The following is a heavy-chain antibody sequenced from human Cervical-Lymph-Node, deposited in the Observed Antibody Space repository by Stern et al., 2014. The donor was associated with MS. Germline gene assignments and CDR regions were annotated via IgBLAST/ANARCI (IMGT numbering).Heavy chain of an antibody. CDR3: ARQYRPYFYGFGV. CDR1: GGTLKNYG. D-gene: IGHD2/OR15-2a*01. V-gene: IGHV1-69*01. Sequence: VQLVESGAEVKKPGSSVKVSCKASGGTLKNYGISWVRPAPGQGLEWMGGIIPILGSGDYAQDFQGRVTITADEVTSTVYMELSSLTSEDTAVYYCARQYRPYFYGFGVWGHGTTVTVSS. J-gene: IGHJ6*02. CDR2: IIPILGSG.